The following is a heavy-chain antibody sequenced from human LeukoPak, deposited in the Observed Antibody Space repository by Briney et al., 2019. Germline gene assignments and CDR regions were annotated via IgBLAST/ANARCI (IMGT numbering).Heavy chain of an antibody. V-gene: IGHV1-2*02. D-gene: IGHD1-26*01. Sequence: ASVKVSCKASGYAFTDCSMHWVRQAPGQGLEWMGWINPDSGGTRYAEKFQGRVTMTRDTSIRTAYMELSRLRSDDTAVYYCAKDLGSGSYQPSDYWGQGSLVTVSS. CDR1: GYAFTDCS. J-gene: IGHJ4*02. CDR3: AKDLGSGSYQPSDY. CDR2: INPDSGGT.